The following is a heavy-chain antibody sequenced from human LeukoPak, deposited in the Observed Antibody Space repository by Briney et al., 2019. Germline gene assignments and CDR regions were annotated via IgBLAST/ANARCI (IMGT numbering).Heavy chain of an antibody. D-gene: IGHD1-1*01. CDR3: AREPPGTTGTTCWFDP. CDR2: INPNSGGT. V-gene: IGHV1-2*02. J-gene: IGHJ5*02. Sequence: ASVKVSCKASGYTFTGDYMHWVRQAPGQGLEWMGWINPNSGGTNYAQKFQGRVTMTRDTSISTAYMELSRLRSDDTAVYYCAREPPGTTGTTCWFDPWGQGTLVTVSS. CDR1: GYTFTGDY.